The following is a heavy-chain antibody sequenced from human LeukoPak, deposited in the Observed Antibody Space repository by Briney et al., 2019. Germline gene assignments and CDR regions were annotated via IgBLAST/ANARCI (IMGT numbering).Heavy chain of an antibody. D-gene: IGHD6-13*01. CDR3: AKGVFATPGAP. V-gene: IGHV3-23*01. Sequence: PGGALRLSCAASGFTFSSYAMTWFRQAPGKGLDGVSTITGGGGSTYYADSVKGRFTISRDNSKDTLYPLMNSLRAEDTAVYYCAKGVFATPGAPWGQGTLVTVSS. CDR1: GFTFSSYA. J-gene: IGHJ5*02. CDR2: ITGGGGST.